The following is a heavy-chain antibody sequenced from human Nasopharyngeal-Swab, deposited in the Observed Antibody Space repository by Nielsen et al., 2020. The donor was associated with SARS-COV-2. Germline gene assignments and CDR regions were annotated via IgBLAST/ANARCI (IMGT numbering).Heavy chain of an antibody. Sequence: ASVKVSCKASGYTFTSYDINWVRQATGQGLEWMGWMNPNSGNTGYAQKFQGRVTITRNTSISTAYMELSSLRSEDTAVYYCARVSAGTSNRDAFDIWGQGTMVTVSS. D-gene: IGHD1-7*01. CDR2: MNPNSGNT. J-gene: IGHJ3*02. CDR3: ARVSAGTSNRDAFDI. CDR1: GYTFTSYD. V-gene: IGHV1-8*03.